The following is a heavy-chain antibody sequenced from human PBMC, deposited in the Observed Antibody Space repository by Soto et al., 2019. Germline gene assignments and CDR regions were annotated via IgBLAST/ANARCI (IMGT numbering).Heavy chain of an antibody. V-gene: IGHV3-53*02. CDR1: GFTVSSNY. CDR3: AGGQRGFHY. D-gene: IGHD6-25*01. Sequence: EVQLVETGGGLIQPGGSLRLSCAASGFTVSSNYMSWVRQASGKGLQWVSVIHSGGSTYYADSVKGRFTISRDSSRNTLYLQMSSLTAEDTAVYFCAGGQRGFHYWGQGALVTVSA. J-gene: IGHJ4*02. CDR2: IHSGGST.